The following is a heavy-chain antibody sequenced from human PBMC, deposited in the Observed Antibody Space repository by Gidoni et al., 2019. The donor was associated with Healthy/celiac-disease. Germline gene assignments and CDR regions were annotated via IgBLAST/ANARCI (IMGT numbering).Heavy chain of an antibody. D-gene: IGHD6-19*01. V-gene: IGHV3-9*01. J-gene: IGHJ3*02. CDR2: IIWNSGSI. CDR1: GFTFDDYA. CDR3: ARGRQWLVLDAFDI. Sequence: EVQLVESGGGLVQPGRSLRLSCAASGFTFDDYAMHWVRQAPGKGLEWVSGIIWNSGSIGYADSVKGRFTISRDNAKNSLYLQMNSLRAEDTALYYCARGRQWLVLDAFDIWGQGTMVTVSS.